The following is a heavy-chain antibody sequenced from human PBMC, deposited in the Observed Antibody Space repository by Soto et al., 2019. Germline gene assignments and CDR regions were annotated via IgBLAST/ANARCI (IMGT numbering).Heavy chain of an antibody. J-gene: IGHJ6*02. CDR2: IWYDGSNK. V-gene: IGHV3-33*01. CDR1: GFTFSSYG. D-gene: IGHD3-9*01. CDR3: ARYRRYDILTGYNPDEFAMDV. Sequence: GGSLRLSCAASGFTFSSYGMHWARQAPGKGLEWVAVIWYDGSNKYYADSVKGRFTISRDNSKNTLYLQMNSLRAEDTAVYYCARYRRYDILTGYNPDEFAMDVWGQGTTVTVSS.